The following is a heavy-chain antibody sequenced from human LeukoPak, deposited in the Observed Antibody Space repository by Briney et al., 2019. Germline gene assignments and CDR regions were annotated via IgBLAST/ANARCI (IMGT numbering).Heavy chain of an antibody. CDR1: ADSISSYY. CDR3: AREDYYDSSGYGFDY. CDR2: ISYSGGT. V-gene: IGHV4-59*12. D-gene: IGHD3-22*01. Sequence: SETLSLTCTVSADSISSYYWNWIRQPPGKGLEWIGSISYSGGTKYNPSLESRVTISVDTSKNQFSLKLSSVTAADTAVYYCAREDYYDSSGYGFDYWGQGTLVTVSS. J-gene: IGHJ4*02.